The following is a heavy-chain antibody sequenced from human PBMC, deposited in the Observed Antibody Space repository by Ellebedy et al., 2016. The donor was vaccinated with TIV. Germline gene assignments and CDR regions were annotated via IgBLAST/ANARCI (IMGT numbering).Heavy chain of an antibody. J-gene: IGHJ6*02. CDR1: GYTFTGYY. V-gene: IGHV1-2*02. Sequence: ASVKVSCKASGYTFTGYYMHWVRQAPGQGLEWMGWINPNSGGTNYAQKFQGRVTMTRDTSISTAYMELSRLRCDDTAVYYCARGPDYYYYSMDVWGQGTTVTVSS. CDR3: ARGPDYYYYSMDV. CDR2: INPNSGGT.